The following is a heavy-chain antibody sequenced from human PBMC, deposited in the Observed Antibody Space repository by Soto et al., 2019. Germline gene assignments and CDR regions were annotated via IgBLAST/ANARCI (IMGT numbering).Heavy chain of an antibody. CDR3: ARGYDFWRGMDV. V-gene: IGHV1-3*01. CDR1: GYTFTSYS. CDR2: INAGNGNT. D-gene: IGHD3-3*01. J-gene: IGHJ6*02. Sequence: ASVKVSCNASGYTFTSYSMHWVRQAPGQRLEWMGWINAGNGNTKYSQKFQGRVTITRDTSASTAYMELSSLRSEDTAVYYCARGYDFWRGMDVWGQGTTVTVSS.